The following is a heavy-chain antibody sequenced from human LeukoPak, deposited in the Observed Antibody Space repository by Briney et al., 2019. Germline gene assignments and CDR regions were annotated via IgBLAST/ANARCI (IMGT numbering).Heavy chain of an antibody. CDR3: ARPLYESSGYSAY. CDR1: GFTFSGYW. V-gene: IGHV3-74*01. D-gene: IGHD3-22*01. CDR2: INSDGSIT. J-gene: IGHJ4*02. Sequence: PGGSLRLSCAASGFTFSGYWMHWVRQAPGKGLVWVSRINSDGSITNYADSVKGRFTIYRDNAKNTLYLQMNSLRAEDTAVYYCARPLYESSGYSAYWGQGTLVTVSS.